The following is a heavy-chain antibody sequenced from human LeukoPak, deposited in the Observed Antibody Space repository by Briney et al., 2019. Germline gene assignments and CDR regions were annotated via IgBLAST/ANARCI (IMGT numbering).Heavy chain of an antibody. V-gene: IGHV1-3*01. J-gene: IGHJ6*02. CDR1: GYTFTSYT. CDR3: ASSITGNIAAAGYFYYGMDV. Sequence: AASVKVSCKASGYTFTSYTIHRVRQAPGQRLEWMGWINGGNGNTKYSQKFQGRVTNIRDTSASTAYMELSSLRFEDTAVYYCASSITGNIAAAGYFYYGMDVWGQGTTVTVSS. CDR2: INGGNGNT. D-gene: IGHD6-13*01.